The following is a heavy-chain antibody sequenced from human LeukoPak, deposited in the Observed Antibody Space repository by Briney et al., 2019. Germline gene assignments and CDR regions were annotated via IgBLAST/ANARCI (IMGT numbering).Heavy chain of an antibody. V-gene: IGHV3-9*01. D-gene: IGHD6-19*01. CDR1: GFTFDDYA. CDR2: ISWNSGSI. CDR3: ANTLNGGWSSFDY. Sequence: GGSLRLSCAASGFTFDDYAMHWVRHAPGKGLEWVSGISWNSGSIGYADSVKGRFTISRDNAKNSLYLQMNSLRAEDTALYYCANTLNGGWSSFDYWGQGTLVTVSS. J-gene: IGHJ4*02.